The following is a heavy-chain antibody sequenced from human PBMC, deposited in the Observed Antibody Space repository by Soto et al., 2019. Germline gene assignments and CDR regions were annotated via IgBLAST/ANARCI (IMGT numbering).Heavy chain of an antibody. CDR3: ARDGIYGSERSDF. J-gene: IGHJ4*02. CDR1: GFTYANYG. D-gene: IGHD3-10*01. CDR2: ISADHGDT. V-gene: IGHV1-18*01. Sequence: QVQLVQSGAEVKKPGASVKVSCKTSGFTYANYGITWVRQAPGQGLEWMGWISADHGDTHYAQKFQGRVTVTTDTSTSTAYMELRSLTSDAPAVYYCARDGIYGSERSDFWGQGTLVTVSS.